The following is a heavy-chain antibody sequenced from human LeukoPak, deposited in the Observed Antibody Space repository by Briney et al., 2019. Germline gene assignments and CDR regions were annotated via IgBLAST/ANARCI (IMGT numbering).Heavy chain of an antibody. D-gene: IGHD4-11*01. CDR2: ISDYNGNT. J-gene: IGHJ5*02. CDR3: ARDLYRDSLPVSWFDP. Sequence: ASVKVSCKASGYTFTSYGISWVRQAPGQGLEWMGWISDYNGNTNYAQKLQGRVTMTTDTSTSSAYMELRSLRSDDTAVYYCARDLYRDSLPVSWFDPWGQGTLVTVSS. CDR1: GYTFTSYG. V-gene: IGHV1-18*01.